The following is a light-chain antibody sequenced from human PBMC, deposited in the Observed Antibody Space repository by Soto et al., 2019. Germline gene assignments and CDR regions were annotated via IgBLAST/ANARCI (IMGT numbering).Light chain of an antibody. CDR1: ESVGSD. J-gene: IGKJ1*01. CDR3: QQYNNRLT. CDR2: GAS. Sequence: EIVMTQSPATLSVSPGERATLSCRASESVGSDLAWYQQKPGQTPRLLIYGASTRATGIPARFSGSGSGTEFTLTISSLQSEDFAVYVCQQYNNRLTFGLGTKVEIK. V-gene: IGKV3-15*01.